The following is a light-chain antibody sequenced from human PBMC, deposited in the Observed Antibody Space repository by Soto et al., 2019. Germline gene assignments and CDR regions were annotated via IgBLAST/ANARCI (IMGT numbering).Light chain of an antibody. Sequence: EIVLTQSPATLSLSPGERATLSCRASQSVINFLAWYQQKPGQAPRLLIYDASNRATGIPARFSGSGSGTDFTLTIRSLEPEDFATYYCQQYNSYSPTFGQGTKVDIK. CDR3: QQYNSYSPT. J-gene: IGKJ1*01. CDR2: DAS. V-gene: IGKV3-11*01. CDR1: QSVINF.